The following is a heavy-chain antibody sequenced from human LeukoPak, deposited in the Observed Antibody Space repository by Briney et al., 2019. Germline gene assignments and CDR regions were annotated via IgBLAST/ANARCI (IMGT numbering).Heavy chain of an antibody. CDR1: GGSFSGYY. CDR2: INHSGRT. D-gene: IGHD5-24*01. V-gene: IGHV4-34*01. J-gene: IGHJ4*02. CDR3: AREEEMATIIFFDY. Sequence: SETLSLTCAVYGGSFSGYYWSWIRQPPGKGLEWIGEINHSGRTNYNPSLKSRVTISVDTSKNQFSLKLSSVTAADTAVYYCAREEEMATIIFFDYWGQGTLVTVSS.